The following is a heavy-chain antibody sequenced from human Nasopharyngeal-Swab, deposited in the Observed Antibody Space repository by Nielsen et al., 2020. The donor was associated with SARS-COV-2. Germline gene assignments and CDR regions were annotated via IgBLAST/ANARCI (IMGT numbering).Heavy chain of an antibody. CDR3: ARAIFGVVAIDY. D-gene: IGHD3-3*01. V-gene: IGHV2-26*01. Sequence: SGPTLLKPTETLTLTCTVSRFSLTNARIDVSWIRQPPGKPLEWLAHIFPNDAKSYSTSLKSRLTISKATSKSQVVLTMTNMDPVDTATYYCARAIFGVVAIDYWGPGTLVTVSS. CDR1: RFSLTNARID. CDR2: IFPNDAK. J-gene: IGHJ4*02.